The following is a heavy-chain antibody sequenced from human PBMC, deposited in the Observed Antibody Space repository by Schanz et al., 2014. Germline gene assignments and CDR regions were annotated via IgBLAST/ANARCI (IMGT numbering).Heavy chain of an antibody. J-gene: IGHJ4*02. V-gene: IGHV1-46*03. CDR1: GYTFTSYY. D-gene: IGHD6-13*01. Sequence: QVQLVQSGAEVKKPGASVKVSCKASGYTFTSYYMHWVRQAPGQGLEWMGIINPSGGSTSYAQKFQGRVSMTRDTSTSTVYIELSSLRSEDTAVYYCARDGEAAAGCDYWGQGTLVTVSS. CDR3: ARDGEAAAGCDY. CDR2: INPSGGST.